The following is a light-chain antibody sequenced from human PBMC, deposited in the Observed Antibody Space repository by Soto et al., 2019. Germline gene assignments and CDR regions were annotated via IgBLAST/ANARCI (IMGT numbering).Light chain of an antibody. CDR2: SHN. J-gene: IGLJ2*01. CDR3: ATWDDDVSGVV. CDR1: SSNIGRNY. Sequence: QSVLPQTPSVSGTPGQTVTISCSGSSSNIGRNYVYWYQQLPGAAPKLLMYSHNIRPSGVPDRFSASTSGTSASLVISGLRSEDEADHHCATWDDDVSGVVFGGGTKLTVL. V-gene: IGLV1-47*02.